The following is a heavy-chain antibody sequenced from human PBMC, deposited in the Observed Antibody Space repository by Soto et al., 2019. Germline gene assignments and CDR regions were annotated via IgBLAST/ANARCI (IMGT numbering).Heavy chain of an antibody. V-gene: IGHV1-69*13. CDR1: GYTFTGYY. Sequence: GASVKVSCKASGYTFTGYYMHWVRQAPGQGLEWMGGIIPIFGTANYAQKFQGRVTITADESTSTAYMELSSLRSEDTAVYYCAREEDTAMVSGYYFDYWGQGALVTVSS. CDR2: IIPIFGTA. J-gene: IGHJ4*02. D-gene: IGHD5-18*01. CDR3: AREEDTAMVSGYYFDY.